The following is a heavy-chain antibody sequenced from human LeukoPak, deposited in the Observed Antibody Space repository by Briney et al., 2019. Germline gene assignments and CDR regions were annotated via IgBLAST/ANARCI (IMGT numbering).Heavy chain of an antibody. V-gene: IGHV1-69*01. J-gene: IGHJ4*02. CDR3: ARHEKKYCSSTSCYLDY. CDR1: GGTFSSYA. Sequence: SVKVSCKASGGTFSSYAISWVRQAPGQGLEWMGGIIPIFGTANYAQKFQGRVTITADESTSTAYMELSSLRSEDTAVYYCARHEKKYCSSTSCYLDYWCQGTLVTVSS. D-gene: IGHD2-2*01. CDR2: IIPIFGTA.